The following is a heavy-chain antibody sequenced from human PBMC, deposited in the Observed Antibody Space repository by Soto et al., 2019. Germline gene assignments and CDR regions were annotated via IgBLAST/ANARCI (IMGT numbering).Heavy chain of an antibody. CDR1: GFTFSSYE. J-gene: IGHJ4*02. CDR2: ISSSGSTI. D-gene: IGHD2-15*01. CDR3: ARDFCSGGSCYRYFDY. Sequence: GESLKISCAASGFTFSSYEMNWVRQAPGKGLEWVSYISSSGSTIYYADSVKGRFTISRDNAKNSLYLQMNSLRAEDTAVYYCARDFCSGGSCYRYFDYWGQGTLVTVSS. V-gene: IGHV3-48*03.